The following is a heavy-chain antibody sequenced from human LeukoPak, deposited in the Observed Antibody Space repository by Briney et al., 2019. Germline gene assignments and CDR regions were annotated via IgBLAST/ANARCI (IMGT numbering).Heavy chain of an antibody. CDR2: ICGAGYNT. J-gene: IGHJ4*02. CDR3: AKDLKEGFCSTTSGYGIDS. Sequence: GGSLRLSCAGSGFTFKNYAMNWVRQAPGKGLEWVSAICGAGYNTYYAASVKGRLTLSRDNSKNTLFLQMNSLRAEDTPLYYCAKDLKEGFCSTTSGYGIDSWGQGTLVTVSS. D-gene: IGHD2-2*01. V-gene: IGHV3-23*01. CDR1: GFTFKNYA.